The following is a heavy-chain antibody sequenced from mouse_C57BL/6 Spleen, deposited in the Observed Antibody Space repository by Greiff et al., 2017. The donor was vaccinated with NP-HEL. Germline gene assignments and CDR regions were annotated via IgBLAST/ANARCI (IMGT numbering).Heavy chain of an antibody. CDR2: IYPGDGDT. J-gene: IGHJ4*01. CDR3: AMKEDRDVAMDY. Sequence: QVQLKQSGPELVKPGASVKISCKASGYAFSSSWMNWVKQRPGKGLEWIGRIYPGDGDTNYNGKFKDKATLTADKSSSTAYMQLSSLTSEDSAVYCCAMKEDRDVAMDYWGQRTSVTVSS. V-gene: IGHV1-82*01. CDR1: GYAFSSSW. D-gene: IGHD3-1*01.